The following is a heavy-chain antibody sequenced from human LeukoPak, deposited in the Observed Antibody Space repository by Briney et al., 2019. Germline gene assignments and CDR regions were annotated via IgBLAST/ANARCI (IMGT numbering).Heavy chain of an antibody. CDR3: ARGVSSSDAFDI. CDR1: GFTFSSYW. CDR2: ISYDGSNK. Sequence: PGGSLRLSCAASGFTFSSYWMSWVRQAPGKGLEWVAVISYDGSNKYYADSVKGRFTISRDNSKNTLYLQMNSLRAEDTAVYYCARGVSSSDAFDIWGQGTMVTVSS. D-gene: IGHD6-6*01. V-gene: IGHV3-30-3*01. J-gene: IGHJ3*02.